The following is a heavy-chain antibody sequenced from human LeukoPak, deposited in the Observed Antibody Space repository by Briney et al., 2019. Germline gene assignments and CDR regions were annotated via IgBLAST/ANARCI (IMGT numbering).Heavy chain of an antibody. Sequence: PSETLSLTCAVYGGSFSAYYWSWIRQPPGKGLEWIGEIYYSGSTNYNPSLKSRVTISVDTSKNQFSLKLSSVTAADTAVFYCARGIGWPRFVIIAARPRLGAQGFAYWGQGTLVTVSS. CDR1: GGSFSAYY. V-gene: IGHV4-34*01. J-gene: IGHJ4*02. D-gene: IGHD6-6*01. CDR3: ARGIGWPRFVIIAARPRLGAQGFAY. CDR2: IYYSGST.